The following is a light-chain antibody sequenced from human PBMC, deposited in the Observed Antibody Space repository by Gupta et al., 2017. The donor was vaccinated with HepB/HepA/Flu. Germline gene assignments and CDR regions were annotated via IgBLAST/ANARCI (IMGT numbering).Light chain of an antibody. CDR1: QSIYTW. V-gene: IGKV1-5*03. J-gene: IGKJ1*01. CDR3: QQYNSYPWT. Sequence: DILMSLSPSTLSASVGDRVTITCRDSQSIYTWLAWYQQKTGKAPKILIYMVSSLKSGVPSRFSGSASGTEFTLTISSLQPDDSATYYCQQYNSYPWTFGQGTKVEIK. CDR2: MVS.